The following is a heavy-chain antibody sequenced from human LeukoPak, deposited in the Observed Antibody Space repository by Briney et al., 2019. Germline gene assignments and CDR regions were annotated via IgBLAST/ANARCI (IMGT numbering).Heavy chain of an antibody. D-gene: IGHD3-10*02. CDR1: GFNFDRYT. V-gene: IGHV3-43*01. J-gene: IGHJ4*02. Sequence: GSLRLSCATSGFNFDRYTIHWVRQAPGKGLEWVSLAGWAGGTTFYSDSVRGRFTISRDSGRKSVYLQMNSLTTDDTAFYFCAKELDTMFFDYWGQGALVTVSS. CDR3: AKELDTMFFDY. CDR2: AGWAGGTT.